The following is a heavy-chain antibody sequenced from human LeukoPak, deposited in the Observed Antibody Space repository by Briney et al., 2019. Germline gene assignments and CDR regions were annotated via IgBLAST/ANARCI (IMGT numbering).Heavy chain of an antibody. D-gene: IGHD2-2*01. J-gene: IGHJ5*02. CDR1: GFTFSSYS. CDR2: IGSSSYI. CDR3: ARDPTYCSSTSCYRGSWFDP. Sequence: PGGSLRLSCAASGFTFSSYSMNWVRKAPGKGLEWVSSIGSSSYIYYADSVKGRFTISRDNAKNSLYLQMNSLRAEDTAVYYCARDPTYCSSTSCYRGSWFDPWGQGTLVTVSS. V-gene: IGHV3-21*01.